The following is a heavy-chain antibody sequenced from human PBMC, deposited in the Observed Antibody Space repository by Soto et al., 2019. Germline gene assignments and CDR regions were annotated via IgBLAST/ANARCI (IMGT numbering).Heavy chain of an antibody. V-gene: IGHV4-34*01. CDR1: GGSFSGYY. J-gene: IGHJ6*02. D-gene: IGHD1-1*01. CDR2: INHSGST. CDR3: ARGRRQYYYYYGMDV. Sequence: PSETLSLTCAVYGGSFSGYYWSWIRQPPGKGLEWIREINHSGSTNYNPSLKSRVTISVDTSKNQFSLKLSSVTAADTAVYYCARGRRQYYYYYGMDVWGQGTTVTVSS.